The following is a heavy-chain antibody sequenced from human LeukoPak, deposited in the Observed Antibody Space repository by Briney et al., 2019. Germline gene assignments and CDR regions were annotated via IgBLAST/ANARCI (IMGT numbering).Heavy chain of an antibody. D-gene: IGHD6-25*01. J-gene: IGHJ4*02. Sequence: PGGSLRLSCAASGFTFDDYGMSWVRQAPGKGLEWVSGINWNGGSTGYADSVKGRFTISRDNAKNSLYLQMNSLRAEDTALYYCASTILYSSGWPYYFDYWGQGTLVTVSS. CDR1: GFTFDDYG. CDR2: INWNGGST. V-gene: IGHV3-20*04. CDR3: ASTILYSSGWPYYFDY.